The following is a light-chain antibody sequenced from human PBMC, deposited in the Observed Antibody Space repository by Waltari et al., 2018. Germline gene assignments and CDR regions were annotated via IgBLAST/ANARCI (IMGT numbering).Light chain of an antibody. CDR3: SSYTSSTTVV. J-gene: IGLJ2*01. CDR1: TRDVCTYNF. Sequence: QSALTQPASVSGSPGQSITISCTGTTRDVCTYNFVSWYQQHPGKAPKLMIYDVSNRPSGVSNRFSASKSGNTASLTISGLQTEDEADYYCSSYTSSTTVVFGGGTKLTVL. CDR2: DVS. V-gene: IGLV2-14*03.